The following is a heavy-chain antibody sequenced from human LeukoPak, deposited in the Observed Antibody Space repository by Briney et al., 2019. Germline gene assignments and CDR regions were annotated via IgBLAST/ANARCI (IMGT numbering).Heavy chain of an antibody. CDR2: INPSGGST. V-gene: IGHV1-46*01. J-gene: IGHJ6*03. Sequence: GASVKASCKASGHTFTSYYMHWVRQAPGQGLDWMGIINPSGGSTSYAQKFQGRVTITRDTSTSTVYMELGSLRSEDTAVYYCARDSVVVAATPRLYYYYYYMDVWGKGTTVTVSS. D-gene: IGHD2-15*01. CDR3: ARDSVVVAATPRLYYYYYYMDV. CDR1: GHTFTSYY.